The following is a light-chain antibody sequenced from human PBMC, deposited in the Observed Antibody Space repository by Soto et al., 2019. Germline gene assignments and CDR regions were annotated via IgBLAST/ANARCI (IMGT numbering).Light chain of an antibody. CDR1: QGISSY. V-gene: IGKV1-9*01. J-gene: IGKJ3*01. CDR3: HHRDT. Sequence: DIQLTQSPSFLSASVGDRVTITCRASQGISSYLAWYQQKPGKAPKLLIYAASTLQSGVPSRFSGSGSGTEFTLTISSLQTEDFATYYGHHRDTFGPGTKVDIK. CDR2: AAS.